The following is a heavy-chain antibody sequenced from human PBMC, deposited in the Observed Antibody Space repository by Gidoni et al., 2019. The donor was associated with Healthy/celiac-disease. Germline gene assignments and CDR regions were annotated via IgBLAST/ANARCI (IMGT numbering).Heavy chain of an antibody. CDR2: IYYSGST. J-gene: IGHJ4*02. CDR1: GGSISSSSYY. V-gene: IGHV4-39*01. D-gene: IGHD3-22*01. Sequence: QLQLQESGPGLVKPSATLSLTCTVSGGSISSSSYYWGWIRQPPGKGLEWIGSIYYSGSTYYNPSLKSRVTISVDTSKNQFSLKLSAVTAADTAVYYCARRSDSSGYFGYWGQGTLVTVSS. CDR3: ARRSDSSGYFGY.